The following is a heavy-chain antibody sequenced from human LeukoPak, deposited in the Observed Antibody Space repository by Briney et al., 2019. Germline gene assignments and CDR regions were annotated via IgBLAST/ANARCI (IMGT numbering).Heavy chain of an antibody. CDR1: GYTFTSYY. V-gene: IGHV1-46*01. CDR3: ARDSDTAMVIFY. CDR2: INPSGGST. D-gene: IGHD5-18*01. Sequence: ASVTVSCKASGYTFTSYYMHWVRQAPGQGLEWMGIINPSGGSTSYAQKFQGSVTMARDTSTSTVYMELSSLRSEDTAVYYCARDSDTAMVIFYWGQGTLVTVSS. J-gene: IGHJ4*02.